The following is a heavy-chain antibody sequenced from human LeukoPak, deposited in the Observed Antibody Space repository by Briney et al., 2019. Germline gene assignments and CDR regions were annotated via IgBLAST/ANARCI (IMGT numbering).Heavy chain of an antibody. Sequence: GGSLRLSCAASGFTFSSYAMSWVRQAPGKGLEWVSAISGSGGSTYYADSVKGRFTISRGNSKNTLYLQMNSLRAEDTAVYYCAKEVLRYYYDSSGYYSGYWGQGTLVTVSS. D-gene: IGHD3-22*01. CDR3: AKEVLRYYYDSSGYYSGY. J-gene: IGHJ4*02. V-gene: IGHV3-23*01. CDR1: GFTFSSYA. CDR2: ISGSGGST.